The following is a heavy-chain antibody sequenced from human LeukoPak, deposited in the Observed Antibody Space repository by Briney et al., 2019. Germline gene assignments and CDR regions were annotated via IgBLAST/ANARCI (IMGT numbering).Heavy chain of an antibody. CDR2: IYYSGST. CDR1: GGSISSYY. D-gene: IGHD6-13*01. CDR3: ARLSGSSSWHPTDFDY. V-gene: IGHV4-59*12. J-gene: IGHJ4*02. Sequence: SETLSLTCTVSGGSISSYYWSWIRQPPGKGLEWIGYIYYSGSTNYNPSLKSRVTISVDTSKNQFSLKLSSVTAADTAVYCCARLSGSSSWHPTDFDYWGQGTLVTVSS.